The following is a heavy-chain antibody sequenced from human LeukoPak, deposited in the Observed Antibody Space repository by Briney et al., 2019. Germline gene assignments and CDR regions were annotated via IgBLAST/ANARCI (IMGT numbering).Heavy chain of an antibody. V-gene: IGHV3-23*01. CDR3: AKVVGIAIDY. Sequence: PGGSLRLSCAASGFTFSSYGMSWVRQAPGKGLEWVSAISGSGGSTYYADSVKGRFTISRDNSKNTLYLQMNSLRPEDTAVYSCAKVVGIAIDYWGQGTLVTVSS. D-gene: IGHD6-13*01. CDR1: GFTFSSYG. CDR2: ISGSGGST. J-gene: IGHJ4*02.